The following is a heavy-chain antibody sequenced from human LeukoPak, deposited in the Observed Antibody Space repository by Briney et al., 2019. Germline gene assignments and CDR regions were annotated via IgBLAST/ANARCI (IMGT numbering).Heavy chain of an antibody. CDR3: ARDVDESYYYDSSGNPSGAVDI. D-gene: IGHD3-22*01. CDR2: ISTSGDTM. Sequence: GGSLRLSCAASGFTFRSYEIHWVRQAPGKGLEWISYISTSGDTMYYADSVKGRFTISRDNAKNSVYLHMNSLRAEDTAVYYCARDVDESYYYDSSGNPSGAVDIWGQGTTVTVSS. CDR1: GFTFRSYE. J-gene: IGHJ3*02. V-gene: IGHV3-48*03.